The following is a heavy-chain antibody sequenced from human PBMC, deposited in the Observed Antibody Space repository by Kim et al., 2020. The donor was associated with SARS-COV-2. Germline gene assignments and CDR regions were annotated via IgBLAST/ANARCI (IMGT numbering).Heavy chain of an antibody. CDR3: ARGYCSSSRCYAGPDY. D-gene: IGHD2-2*01. Sequence: DSVKGRFTISRDNSENSLFLQMNSLRDDDTAVYYCARGYCSSSRCYAGPDYWGQGTLVTVPT. V-gene: IGHV3-48*02. J-gene: IGHJ4*02.